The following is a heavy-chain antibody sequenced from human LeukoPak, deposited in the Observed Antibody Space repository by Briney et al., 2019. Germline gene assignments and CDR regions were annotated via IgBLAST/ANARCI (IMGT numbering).Heavy chain of an antibody. Sequence: SETLSLTCSVSGDSFSNYYWTWIRQPPGKGLEWIGYVYYSGSTYYNPSLKSRVTISVDTSKNQFSLKLSSVTAADTAVYYCARDGYGSRPIDYWGQGTLVTVSS. J-gene: IGHJ4*02. CDR3: ARDGYGSRPIDY. D-gene: IGHD3-10*01. CDR2: VYYSGST. V-gene: IGHV4-59*12. CDR1: GDSFSNYY.